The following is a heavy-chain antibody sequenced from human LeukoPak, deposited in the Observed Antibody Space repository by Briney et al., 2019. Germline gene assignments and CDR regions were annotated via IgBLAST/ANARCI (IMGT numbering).Heavy chain of an antibody. CDR1: GGSISSCY. Sequence: PSETLSLTCTVSGGSISSCYWSWIRQPPGKGLEWIGYIYYSGSTNYNPSLKSRVTISVDTSKNQFSLKLSSVTAADTAVYYCARMGYCSSTSCFRDYYYYMDVWGKGTTVTVSS. CDR2: IYYSGST. V-gene: IGHV4-59*08. D-gene: IGHD2-2*01. J-gene: IGHJ6*03. CDR3: ARMGYCSSTSCFRDYYYYMDV.